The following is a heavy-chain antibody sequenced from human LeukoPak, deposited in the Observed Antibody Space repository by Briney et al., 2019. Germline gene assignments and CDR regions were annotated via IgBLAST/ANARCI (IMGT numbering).Heavy chain of an antibody. Sequence: ASVTVSCKASGYTFTSYGISWVRQAPGQGLEWMGWISAYNGNTNYAQKLQGRVTMTTDTSTSTAYMELRSLRSDDTAVYYCARVGYCSSTSCYGHYYYYYGMDVWGQGTTVTVSS. CDR3: ARVGYCSSTSCYGHYYYYYGMDV. V-gene: IGHV1-18*01. J-gene: IGHJ6*02. CDR1: GYTFTSYG. D-gene: IGHD2-2*01. CDR2: ISAYNGNT.